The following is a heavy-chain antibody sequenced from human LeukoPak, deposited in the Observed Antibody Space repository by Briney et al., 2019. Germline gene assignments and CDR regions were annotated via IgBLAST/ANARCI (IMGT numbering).Heavy chain of an antibody. CDR3: AKDLEQWLAPGDFDY. D-gene: IGHD6-19*01. Sequence: GGSLRLSCAASGITFNSYAMSWVRQAPGKGLEWVSAISGSGGSTYYADSVKGRSTISRDNSKNTLYLQMNSLRAEDTAVYYCAKDLEQWLAPGDFDYWGQGTLVTVSS. J-gene: IGHJ4*02. V-gene: IGHV3-23*01. CDR2: ISGSGGST. CDR1: GITFNSYA.